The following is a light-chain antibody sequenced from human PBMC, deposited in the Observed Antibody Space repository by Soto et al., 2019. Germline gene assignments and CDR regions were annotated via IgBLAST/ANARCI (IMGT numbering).Light chain of an antibody. CDR1: QDVSIF. CDR3: QHSYSIPPIT. CDR2: DAS. J-gene: IGKJ5*01. V-gene: IGKV3-11*01. Sequence: EILLAQSPATLSLSPGERATLSCKASQDVSIFLAWYQQKPGQAPRLLIHDASNRATGIPDRFSGSGSGTDFTLTISSLQPEDFATYYCQHSYSIPPITFGQGTRLEI.